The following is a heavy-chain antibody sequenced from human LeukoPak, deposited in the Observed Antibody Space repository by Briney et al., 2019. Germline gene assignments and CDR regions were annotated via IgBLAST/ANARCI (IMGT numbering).Heavy chain of an antibody. D-gene: IGHD1-14*01. J-gene: IGHJ4*02. Sequence: ASVKVSCKTSGFTFTNSAMQWVRQARGQRLEWIGWIVGGSGKANYAQKFQGRVTITRDMSTGIAYMELRSLRSDDTAVYYCAADNQQITVWGQGTLVTVSS. CDR3: AADNQQITV. V-gene: IGHV1-58*02. CDR2: IVGGSGKA. CDR1: GFTFTNSA.